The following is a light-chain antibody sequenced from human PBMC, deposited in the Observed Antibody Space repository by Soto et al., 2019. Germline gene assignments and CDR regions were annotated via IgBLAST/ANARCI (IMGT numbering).Light chain of an antibody. V-gene: IGKV3-20*01. CDR2: GAS. CDR3: QQYGSAPRT. Sequence: EMVLTQSPGTLYLSPGERATLSCRASQSVSSSYLAWYQQKPGQAPRILIYGASSRATGIPDRFSGSGSGTDFTLTISRLEPEDLAVYYCQQYGSAPRTFGQGTKVDIK. CDR1: QSVSSSY. J-gene: IGKJ1*01.